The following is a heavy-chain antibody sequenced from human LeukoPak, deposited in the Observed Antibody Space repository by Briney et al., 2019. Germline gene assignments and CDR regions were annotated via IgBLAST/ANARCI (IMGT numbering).Heavy chain of an antibody. CDR2: IIPILGIA. V-gene: IGHV1-69*04. D-gene: IGHD1-26*01. Sequence: ASVTVSCKASGGTFSSYAISWVRHAPGQGLEWMGRIIPILGIANYAQKFQGRVTITADKSTSTAYMELSSLRFEDTAVYYCARGELVTFDYWGQGTLVTVSS. J-gene: IGHJ4*02. CDR3: ARGELVTFDY. CDR1: GGTFSSYA.